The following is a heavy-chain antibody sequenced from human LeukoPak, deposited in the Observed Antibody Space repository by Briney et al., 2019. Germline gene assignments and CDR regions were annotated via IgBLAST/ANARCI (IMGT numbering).Heavy chain of an antibody. V-gene: IGHV3-23*01. J-gene: IGHJ6*04. CDR3: AELGITMIGGV. D-gene: IGHD3-10*02. CDR1: GFTFNNFG. CDR2: ISGSAGRT. Sequence: GGSLRLSCAASGFTFNNFGMSWVRQAPGKGLEWVSGISGSAGRTYYTDSVKGRFTISRDNAKNTLYLQMNSLRAEDTAVYYCAELGITMIGGVWGKGTTVTISS.